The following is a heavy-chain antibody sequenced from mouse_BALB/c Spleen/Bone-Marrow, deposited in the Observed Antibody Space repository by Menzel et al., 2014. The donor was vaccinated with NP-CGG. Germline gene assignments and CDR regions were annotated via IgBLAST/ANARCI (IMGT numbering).Heavy chain of an antibody. V-gene: IGHV2-6-7*01. CDR3: ARDSFLITRALDY. CDR1: GFSLTGYG. J-gene: IGHJ4*01. Sequence: VKLVESGPGLVAPSQSLSITCTVSGFSLTGYGVSWVRQSPGKGLEWLGMIWGDGSTDYNSALKSRLSISKDNSKSQVFLKMNSLQTDDTAGYYCARDSFLITRALDYWGQGTSVTVSS. CDR2: IWGDGST. D-gene: IGHD2-4*01.